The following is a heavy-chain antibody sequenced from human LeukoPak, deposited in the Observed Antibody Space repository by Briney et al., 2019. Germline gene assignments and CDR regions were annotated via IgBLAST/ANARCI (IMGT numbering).Heavy chain of an antibody. J-gene: IGHJ4*02. V-gene: IGHV4-34*01. CDR2: INHSGST. D-gene: IGHD2-15*01. Sequence: SETLSLTCAVYGGSFSGYYWSWIRQPPGKGLEWIGEINHSGSTNYNPSLKSRVTISVDTSKNQFSLKLSSVTAADTAVYYCARTPYCSGGSCYPPYYFDYWGQGTLVTVSS. CDR1: GGSFSGYY. CDR3: ARTPYCSGGSCYPPYYFDY.